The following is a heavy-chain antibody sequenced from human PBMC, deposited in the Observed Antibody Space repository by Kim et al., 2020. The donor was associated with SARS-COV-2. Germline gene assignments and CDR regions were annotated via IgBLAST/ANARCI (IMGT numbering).Heavy chain of an antibody. J-gene: IGHJ5*02. CDR2: INHSGVT. CDR3: ARGGELIVVVMPTNWFDP. CDR1: GGSLRGYY. D-gene: IGHD2-21*01. Sequence: SETLSLTCAVSGGSLRGYYWSWIRQPPGKGLEWIGEINHSGVTDYSPSLKNRPTLSLDTSRNQFSLNLSSVTAADTAVYYFARGGELIVVVMPTNWFDP. V-gene: IGHV4-34*01.